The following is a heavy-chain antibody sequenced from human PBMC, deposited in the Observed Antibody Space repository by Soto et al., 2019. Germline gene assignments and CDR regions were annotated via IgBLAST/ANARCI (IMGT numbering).Heavy chain of an antibody. CDR1: GFIFSMYW. J-gene: IGHJ6*02. V-gene: IGHV3-7*03. Sequence: EVQLVESGGGLVQPGGSLRLSCRGSGFIFSMYWMSWVRQAPGKGLEWVANLKQDGSEKYYVDSVKGRFTISRDNAKNSLYLQMNSLRAEDTAVYYCARTGESGSGSFSYYYFGPDVWGQGTTVTVSS. CDR3: ARTGESGSGSFSYYYFGPDV. D-gene: IGHD3-10*01. CDR2: LKQDGSEK.